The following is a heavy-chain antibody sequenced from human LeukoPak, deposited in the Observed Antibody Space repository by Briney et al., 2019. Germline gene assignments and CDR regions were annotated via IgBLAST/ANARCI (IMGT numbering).Heavy chain of an antibody. CDR1: GGSISSYY. J-gene: IGHJ3*02. CDR2: IYYSGST. V-gene: IGHV4-59*01. Sequence: SETLSLTCTVSGGSISSYYWSWIRQPPGKGLEWIGYIYYSGSTNYNPSLKSRVTISVDTSKNQFSLNLTSVTAADTALYYCARPISPRPPRAFDIWGHGTMVTVSS. CDR3: ARPISPRPPRAFDI. D-gene: IGHD2-2*02.